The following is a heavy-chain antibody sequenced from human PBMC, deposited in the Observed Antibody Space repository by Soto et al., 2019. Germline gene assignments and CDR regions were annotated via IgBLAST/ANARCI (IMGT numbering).Heavy chain of an antibody. J-gene: IGHJ2*01. Sequence: GGSLRLSCAASGFTFDDYAMHWVRQAPGKGLEWVSGISWNSGSKVYADSVKGRFTISRDNAKNSLYLQMNSLRAEDTALYYCAKDKGVITARPYFDLWGRGTLVTVSS. CDR3: AKDKGVITARPYFDL. CDR1: GFTFDDYA. CDR2: ISWNSGSK. V-gene: IGHV3-9*01. D-gene: IGHD6-6*01.